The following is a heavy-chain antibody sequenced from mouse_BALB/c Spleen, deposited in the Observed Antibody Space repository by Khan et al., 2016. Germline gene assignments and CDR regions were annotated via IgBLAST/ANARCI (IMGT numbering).Heavy chain of an antibody. J-gene: IGHJ1*01. CDR2: ISNGGDNT. Sequence: EVQLQESGGGLVQPGGSLKLSCATSGFTFSDYYMYWVRQTPEKRLEWVAYISNGGDNTYYPDNVKGRFTISRDNAKNLMYLQMSSLKSEDTAMYYCARNLRNHGSPWYCDVWGAGTTVTVAS. V-gene: IGHV5-12*02. CDR1: GFTFSDYY. D-gene: IGHD1-1*01. CDR3: ARNLRNHGSPWYCDV.